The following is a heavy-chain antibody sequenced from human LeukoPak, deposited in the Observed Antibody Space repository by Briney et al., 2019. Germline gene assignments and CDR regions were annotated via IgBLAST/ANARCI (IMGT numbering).Heavy chain of an antibody. Sequence: SETLSLTCTVSGGSISSYYWSWIRQPPGKGVEWIGYIHYSEGTKYNPSLKSRVTISVDTSKNQFSLKLSSVTAADTAVYYCARQYYYYSIDSWGQGTLVTVSS. J-gene: IGHJ4*02. V-gene: IGHV4-59*08. D-gene: IGHD3-22*01. CDR2: IHYSEGT. CDR3: ARQYYYYSIDS. CDR1: GGSISSYY.